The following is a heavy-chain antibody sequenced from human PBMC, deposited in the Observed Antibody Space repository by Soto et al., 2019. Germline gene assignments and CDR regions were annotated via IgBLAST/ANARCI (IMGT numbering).Heavy chain of an antibody. CDR3: ACGNHRWLQLWDFDR. J-gene: IGHJ2*01. Sequence: QVQLVQSGAEVKKPGSSVKVSCKASGGTFSNYPISWVRQAPGQGLEWMGGIIPIFGTVNYAQKFQGRVTMTSDESTSTAYMELSSLRSEETAVYYCACGNHRWLQLWDFDRWGRGTLVTVSS. V-gene: IGHV1-69*05. CDR1: GGTFSNYP. CDR2: IIPIFGTV. D-gene: IGHD5-12*01.